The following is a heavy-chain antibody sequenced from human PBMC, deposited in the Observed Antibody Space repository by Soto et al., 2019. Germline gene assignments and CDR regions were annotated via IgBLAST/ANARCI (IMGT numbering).Heavy chain of an antibody. V-gene: IGHV1-69*13. D-gene: IGHD5-18*01. J-gene: IGHJ6*02. Sequence: GASVKVSCKASGGTFSSYAISWVRQAPGQGLEWMGGIIPIFGTANYAQKFQGRVTITADESTSTAYMELSSLRSEDTAVYYCAREGNSYGSYYYYYYGMDVWGQGTTVTVSS. CDR1: GGTFSSYA. CDR2: IIPIFGTA. CDR3: AREGNSYGSYYYYYYGMDV.